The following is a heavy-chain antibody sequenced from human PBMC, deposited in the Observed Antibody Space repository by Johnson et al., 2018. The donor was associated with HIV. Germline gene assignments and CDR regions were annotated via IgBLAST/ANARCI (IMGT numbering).Heavy chain of an antibody. J-gene: IGHJ3*02. CDR3: ANGPIKYSRSSRGGAFEI. CDR2: IRYDGSRK. Sequence: VLLLESGGGVVQPGRSLRLSCAASGFTFSTYAMHWVRQAPGKGLEWVAFIRYDGSRKHYADSVKGRFTISRDNSKNTMYLQMNSLRAEDTAVYYCANGPIKYSRSSRGGAFEIWGQGTTVIVSS. V-gene: IGHV3-30*02. D-gene: IGHD6-6*01. CDR1: GFTFSTYA.